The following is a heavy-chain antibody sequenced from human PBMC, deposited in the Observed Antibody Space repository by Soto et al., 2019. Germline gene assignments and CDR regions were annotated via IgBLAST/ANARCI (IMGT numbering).Heavy chain of an antibody. V-gene: IGHV3-23*01. Sequence: GGSLRLSCAASGFTFISYVIDWVRQAPEKGLEWVSAINGGGTAYYTNSVKGRFTISRDNSKNTVYLEMNSLTAEDTAIYYCARDQIGYARFDYWGQGAQVTVSS. CDR1: GFTFISYV. J-gene: IGHJ4*02. D-gene: IGHD2-2*01. CDR2: INGGGTA. CDR3: ARDQIGYARFDY.